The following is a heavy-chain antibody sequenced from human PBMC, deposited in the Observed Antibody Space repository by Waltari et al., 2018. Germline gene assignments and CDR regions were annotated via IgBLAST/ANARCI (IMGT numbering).Heavy chain of an antibody. CDR3: ARDLDGDYSFDY. CDR1: GFTVSSNY. CDR2: INSDGST. J-gene: IGHJ4*02. D-gene: IGHD4-17*01. Sequence: EVQLVESGGGLIQPGGSLRLSCAASGFTVSSNYMSWVRQAPGKGLELVSVINSDGSTYYADSVKGRFTISRDNSKNTLYLQMNSLRAEDTAVYYCARDLDGDYSFDYWGQGTLVTVSS. V-gene: IGHV3-53*01.